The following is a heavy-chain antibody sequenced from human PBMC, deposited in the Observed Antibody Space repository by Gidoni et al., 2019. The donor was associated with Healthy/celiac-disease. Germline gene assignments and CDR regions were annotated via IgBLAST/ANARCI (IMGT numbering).Heavy chain of an antibody. D-gene: IGHD3-10*01. CDR1: GGSISSYY. CDR3: AREDYGSGSYTLFDP. V-gene: IGHV4-4*07. Sequence: QVQLQEPGPGLVKPSETLSLTCTVSGGSISSYYWSWIRQPAGKGLEWIGRIYTSGSTNYNPALKSRVTMSVDTSKNQFSLKLSSVTAADTAVYYCAREDYGSGSYTLFDPWGQGTLVTVSS. CDR2: IYTSGST. J-gene: IGHJ5*02.